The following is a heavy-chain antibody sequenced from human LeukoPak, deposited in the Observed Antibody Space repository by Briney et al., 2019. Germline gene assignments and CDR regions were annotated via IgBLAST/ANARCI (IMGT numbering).Heavy chain of an antibody. CDR3: ARGRGGYDFWSGYYLEHYYYGMDV. CDR2: MNPNSGNT. D-gene: IGHD3-3*01. V-gene: IGHV1-8*01. J-gene: IGHJ6*02. Sequence: ASVKVSCKASGYTFTSYDINWVRQATGQGLEWMGWMNPNSGNTGYAQKFQGRVTMTRNTSISTAYMKLSSLRSEDTAVYYCARGRGGYDFWSGYYLEHYYYGMDVWGQGTTVTVSS. CDR1: GYTFTSYD.